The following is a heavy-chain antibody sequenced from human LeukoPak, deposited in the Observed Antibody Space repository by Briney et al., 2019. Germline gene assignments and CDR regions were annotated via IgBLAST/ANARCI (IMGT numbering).Heavy chain of an antibody. V-gene: IGHV3-30-3*01. Sequence: AGGSLRLSCAASGFTFSSYAMHWVRQAPGKGLEWVAVISYDGSNKYYADSVKGRFTISRDNSKNTLYLQMNSLRAEDTAVYYCARDLFDYGDYGSAFDIWGQGTMVTVSS. CDR1: GFTFSSYA. D-gene: IGHD4-17*01. CDR2: ISYDGSNK. CDR3: ARDLFDYGDYGSAFDI. J-gene: IGHJ3*02.